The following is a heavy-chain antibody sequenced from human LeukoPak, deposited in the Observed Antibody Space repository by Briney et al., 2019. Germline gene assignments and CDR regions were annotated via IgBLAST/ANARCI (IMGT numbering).Heavy chain of an antibody. J-gene: IGHJ4*02. CDR1: GGSISSSSYY. Sequence: KPSETLSFTCTVSGGSISSSSYYWGWIRQPPGKGLEWIGSIYYSGSTYYNPSLKSRVTISVDTSKNQFSLKLSSVTAADTAVYYCARYCSSTSCYNFDYWGQGTLVTVSS. CDR2: IYYSGST. CDR3: ARYCSSTSCYNFDY. V-gene: IGHV4-39*01. D-gene: IGHD2-2*01.